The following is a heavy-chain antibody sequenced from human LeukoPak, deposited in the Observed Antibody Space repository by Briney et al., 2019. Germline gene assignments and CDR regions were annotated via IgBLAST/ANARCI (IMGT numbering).Heavy chain of an antibody. J-gene: IGHJ3*02. D-gene: IGHD3-3*01. CDR1: GFTFSSYA. V-gene: IGHV3-23*01. CDR3: ARSHHTYYDFWSGYPSDAFDI. Sequence: PGGSLRLSCAASGFTFSSYAMSWVRQAPGKGLEWVSAISGSGGSTYYADSVKGRFTISRDNSKNSLYLQMNSLRAEDTAVYYCARSHHTYYDFWSGYPSDAFDIWGQGTMVTVSS. CDR2: ISGSGGST.